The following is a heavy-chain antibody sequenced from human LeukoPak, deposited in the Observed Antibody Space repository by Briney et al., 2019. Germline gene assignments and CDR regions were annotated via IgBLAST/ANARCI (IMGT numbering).Heavy chain of an antibody. D-gene: IGHD3-10*01. CDR2: ISGSGGST. CDR1: GFTFSSYA. V-gene: IGHV3-23*01. J-gene: IGHJ4*02. Sequence: GGTLRLSCAASGFTFSSYAMSWVRQAPGKGLEWVSSISGSGGSTYYADSVKGRFTISRDNSKNTLYLQMNSLRAEDTALYYCANTYFYASANYWGQGTLVTASS. CDR3: ANTYFYASANY.